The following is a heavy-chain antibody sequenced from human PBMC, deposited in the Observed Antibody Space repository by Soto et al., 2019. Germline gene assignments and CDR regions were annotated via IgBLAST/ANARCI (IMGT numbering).Heavy chain of an antibody. D-gene: IGHD3-16*01. CDR2: LDNDGTNT. V-gene: IGHV3-74*01. J-gene: IGHJ4*02. CDR1: GFTFSTYW. Sequence: EVQLVESGGGLVQPGGSLRLSCAASGFTFSTYWMPWVRQAPGKGLVWVSRLDNDGTNTRYADSVKGRFTVSRDNGKNTVYLQMDSLRAEDTAVYYCARDGGTYFDYWGQGTLVTVSS. CDR3: ARDGGTYFDY.